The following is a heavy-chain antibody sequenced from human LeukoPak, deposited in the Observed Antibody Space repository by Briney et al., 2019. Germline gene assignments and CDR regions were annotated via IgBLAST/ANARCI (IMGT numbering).Heavy chain of an antibody. D-gene: IGHD2-2*01. CDR2: ISAYNGNT. CDR1: GYTFTSYG. J-gene: IGHJ5*02. V-gene: IGHV1-18*01. CDR3: ARDPCSSTSCFNWFDP. Sequence: GASVKVSCKASGYTFTSYGISWVRQAPGQGLEWMGWISAYNGNTNYAQKLQGRVTMTTDTSTSTAYMELRSLRSEDTAVYYCARDPCSSTSCFNWFDPWGQGTLVTVSS.